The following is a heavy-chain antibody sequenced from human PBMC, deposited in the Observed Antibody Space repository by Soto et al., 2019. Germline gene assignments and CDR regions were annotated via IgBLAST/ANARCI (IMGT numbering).Heavy chain of an antibody. CDR2: IIPIFGTA. J-gene: IGHJ6*02. CDR1: GGTFSSYA. CDR3: ARGRGDSSGYYNPNYYYYGMDV. Sequence: QVQLVQSGAEVKKPGSSVKVSCKASGGTFSSYAISWVRQAPGQGLEWMGGIIPIFGTANYAQKFQGRVTITADESTSTAYMELSSLRSEDTAVYYCARGRGDSSGYYNPNYYYYGMDVWGQGTTVTVPS. V-gene: IGHV1-69*01. D-gene: IGHD3-22*01.